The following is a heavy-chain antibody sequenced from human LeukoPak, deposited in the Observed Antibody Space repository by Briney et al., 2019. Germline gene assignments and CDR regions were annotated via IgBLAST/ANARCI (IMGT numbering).Heavy chain of an antibody. CDR2: IHSSGTH. V-gene: IGHV4-61*02. Sequence: SETLSLTCTVSGDSISGRAYYWSWIRQPAGKGLEWIGRIHSSGTHSYNPSLKSRVSISVETSKNQFSLKLSYLTAADTAVYFCSRERGFWSGYFRPRYFDYWGQGTLVTV. CDR3: SRERGFWSGYFRPRYFDY. CDR1: GDSISGRAYY. J-gene: IGHJ4*02. D-gene: IGHD3-3*01.